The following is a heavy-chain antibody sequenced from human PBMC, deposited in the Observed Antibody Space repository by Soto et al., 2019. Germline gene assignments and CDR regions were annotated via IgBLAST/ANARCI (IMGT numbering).Heavy chain of an antibody. CDR2: ISGGGGDT. D-gene: IGHD2-2*01. J-gene: IGHJ4*02. CDR3: AKEATPVPYFGS. V-gene: IGHV3-23*01. CDR1: GFSFSSYA. Sequence: GGSLRLSCVASGFSFSSYAMSWVRQAPGKGPEWVSAISGGGGDTYYADSVKGRFTISRDNSKNTLYLQMSSLRAEDTAIFYCAKEATPVPYFGSWGQGTLVTVSS.